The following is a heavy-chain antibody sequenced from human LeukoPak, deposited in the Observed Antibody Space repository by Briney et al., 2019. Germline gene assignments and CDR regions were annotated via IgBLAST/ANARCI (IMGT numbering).Heavy chain of an antibody. J-gene: IGHJ4*02. V-gene: IGHV4-59*01. CDR3: ASLTTGTTSSYYFDY. CDR1: GGSISSYY. CDR2: IYYSGST. D-gene: IGHD1-1*01. Sequence: SETLSLTCTVSGGSISSYYWSWIGQPPGKGLEWIGYIYYSGSTNYNPSLKSRVTISVDTSKNQFSLKLSSVTAADTAVYYCASLTTGTTSSYYFDYWGQGTLVTVSS.